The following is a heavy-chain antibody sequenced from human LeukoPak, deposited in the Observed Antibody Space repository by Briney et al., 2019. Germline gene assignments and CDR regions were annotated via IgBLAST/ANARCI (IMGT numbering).Heavy chain of an antibody. Sequence: SETLSLTCTVSGGSISSSSYYWGWIRQPPGKGLEWIGSIYYSGSTYYNPSLKSRVTISVDTSKNQFSLKLSSVTAADTAVYYCARDQRRSITGTTDPRDAFDIWGQGTMVTVSS. CDR1: GGSISSSSYY. D-gene: IGHD1-20*01. J-gene: IGHJ3*02. CDR2: IYYSGST. V-gene: IGHV4-39*07. CDR3: ARDQRRSITGTTDPRDAFDI.